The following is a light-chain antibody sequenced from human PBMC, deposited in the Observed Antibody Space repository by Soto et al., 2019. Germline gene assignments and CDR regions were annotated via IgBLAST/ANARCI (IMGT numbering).Light chain of an antibody. J-gene: IGLJ2*01. V-gene: IGLV2-14*02. CDR1: NSDVESYNL. CDR2: EVS. CDR3: SSYTSSSTLV. Sequence: QSALTQPASVSGSPGQSITISCTGTNSDVESYNLVSWFRQHPGEAPKLIVYEVSNRPSGVSNRFSGSKSGNTASLTISGLQAEDEADYYCSSYTSSSTLVFGGGTKVTVL.